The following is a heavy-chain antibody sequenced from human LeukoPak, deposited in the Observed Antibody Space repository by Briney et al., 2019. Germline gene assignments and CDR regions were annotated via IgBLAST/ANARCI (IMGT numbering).Heavy chain of an antibody. J-gene: IGHJ6*03. CDR2: INPNSGGT. Sequence: ASVKVSCKASGYTFTGYYMHWVRQAPGQGLEWMGWINPNSGGTNYAQKFQGRVTMTRDTSISTAYMELSRLRSDDTAVYYCARDNYGDYVVYYYYYYMDVWGKGTTVTVSS. V-gene: IGHV1-2*02. CDR1: GYTFTGYY. D-gene: IGHD4-17*01. CDR3: ARDNYGDYVVYYYYYYMDV.